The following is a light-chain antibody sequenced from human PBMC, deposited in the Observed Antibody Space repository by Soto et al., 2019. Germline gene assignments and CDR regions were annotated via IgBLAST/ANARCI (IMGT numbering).Light chain of an antibody. J-gene: IGKJ3*01. V-gene: IGKV1-39*01. Sequence: DIQMTQSPSSLSASVGDRVTITCRASQSISSYLNWYQQKPGKAPKLLINAASSLQSGVPSRFSGSGSVTDFTLTISSLQPEDCSTYYCQQSYSTPFTFVPGTKVDIK. CDR2: AAS. CDR3: QQSYSTPFT. CDR1: QSISSY.